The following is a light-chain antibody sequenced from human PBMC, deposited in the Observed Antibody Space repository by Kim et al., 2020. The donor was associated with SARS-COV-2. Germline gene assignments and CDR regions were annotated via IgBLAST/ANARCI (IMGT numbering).Light chain of an antibody. Sequence: SVSPGERVTLSCRASQSVSSKLAWYQQKPGQAPRLLIYGASTRATDIPARFSGSGSGTEFTLTISSLQSEDFAVYYCQQYDNWPLTFGGGTKVEI. J-gene: IGKJ4*01. CDR2: GAS. CDR1: QSVSSK. CDR3: QQYDNWPLT. V-gene: IGKV3-15*01.